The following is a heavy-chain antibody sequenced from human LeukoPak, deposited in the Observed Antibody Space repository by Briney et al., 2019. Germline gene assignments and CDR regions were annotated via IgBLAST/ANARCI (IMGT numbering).Heavy chain of an antibody. V-gene: IGHV3-48*04. J-gene: IGHJ5*01. Sequence: LTGGSLRLSCAASGFTFSSYWMSWVRQAPGKGLEWVGYISGRSFSIYYADSVQGRFTISRDNPTNSLFLHMSSLRADDTAVYFCARGKRRFDSWGQGTLVTVSS. CDR1: GFTFSSYW. CDR3: ARGKRRFDS. CDR2: ISGRSFSI.